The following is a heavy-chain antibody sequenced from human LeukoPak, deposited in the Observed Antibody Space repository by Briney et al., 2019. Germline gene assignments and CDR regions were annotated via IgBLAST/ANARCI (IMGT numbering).Heavy chain of an antibody. Sequence: PSETLSLTCTVSGGSITSYYWSWIRQPPGKGLEWIGYIYNSGSTNCNPSLKSRVTISVDTSKNQFSLKLSSVTAADTAVYYCARVRDGYNYEYYFDYWGQGTLVTVSS. CDR2: IYNSGST. CDR1: GGSITSYY. J-gene: IGHJ4*02. V-gene: IGHV4-59*01. CDR3: ARVRDGYNYEYYFDY. D-gene: IGHD5-24*01.